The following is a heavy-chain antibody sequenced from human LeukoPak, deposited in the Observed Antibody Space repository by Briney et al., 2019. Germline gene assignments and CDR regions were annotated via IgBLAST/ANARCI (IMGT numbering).Heavy chain of an antibody. J-gene: IGHJ4*02. CDR1: GFTFSNAW. V-gene: IGHV3-15*01. D-gene: IGHD4/OR15-4a*01. CDR3: SSNMVE. Sequence: GGSLRLSCAASGFTFSNAWMSWVRQAPGKGLEWVGRIKSKIEGGTTDYAAPVKGRFTISRDDSKNTLYLQMNSLKTEDTAVYYCSSNMVEWGQGTLVTVSS. CDR2: IKSKIEGGTT.